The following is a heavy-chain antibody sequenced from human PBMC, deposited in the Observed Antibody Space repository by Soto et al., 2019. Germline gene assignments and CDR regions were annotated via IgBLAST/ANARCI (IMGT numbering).Heavy chain of an antibody. J-gene: IGHJ3*02. CDR1: GGSISSYY. CDR2: IYYSGST. D-gene: IGHD3-9*01. V-gene: IGHV4-59*01. Sequence: SETLSLTCTVSGGSISSYYWSWIRQPPGKGLEWIGYIYYSGSTNYNPSLKSRVTISVDTSKNQFSLKLSSVTAADTAVYYCARDYDILTGGFGAFDIWGQGTMVTVSS. CDR3: ARDYDILTGGFGAFDI.